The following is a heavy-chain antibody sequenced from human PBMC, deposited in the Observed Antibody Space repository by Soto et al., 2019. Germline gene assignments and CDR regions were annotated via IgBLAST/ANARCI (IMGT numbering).Heavy chain of an antibody. Sequence: ASVKVSCKTSGYNFIAYYIYWVRQAPGQGPEWMGMINPSSGATNIAQKFQGRITVTSDSSTNTAYLQLSSLRSEDAAVYYCAKYCGGDCRHFDAWGQGTRVNVSS. CDR2: INPSSGAT. D-gene: IGHD2-21*02. V-gene: IGHV1-46*01. CDR3: AKYCGGDCRHFDA. J-gene: IGHJ4*02. CDR1: GYNFIAYY.